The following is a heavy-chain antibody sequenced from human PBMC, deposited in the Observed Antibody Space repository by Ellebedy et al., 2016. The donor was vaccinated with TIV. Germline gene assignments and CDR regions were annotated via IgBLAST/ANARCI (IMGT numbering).Heavy chain of an antibody. CDR1: GDSIRSFY. CDR3: VKMAAMSSYFSFHL. CDR2: VHSSWGA. J-gene: IGHJ2*01. D-gene: IGHD5-24*01. Sequence: MPSETLSLTCNDSGDSIRSFYWSWVRQSPGKGLEWIGYVHSSWGANYNPSLENRVTMFVDPSKNQISLKLSSVTDADTAVYYCVKMAAMSSYFSFHLWGRGTLVTVSS. V-gene: IGHV4-59*03.